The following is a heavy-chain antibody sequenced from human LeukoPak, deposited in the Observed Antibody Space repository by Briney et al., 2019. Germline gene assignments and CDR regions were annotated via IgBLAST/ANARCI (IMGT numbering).Heavy chain of an antibody. J-gene: IGHJ4*02. Sequence: PGGSLRLSCAASGFTFSSFAMNWVRQAPGKGLEWVSSVSDSDENTYYADSVKGRFTISRDNSRNTLFLQMDTLSAEDTAVYYCATQGGNFDYWGQGTLVTVSS. D-gene: IGHD3-16*01. CDR1: GFTFSSFA. CDR3: ATQGGNFDY. CDR2: VSDSDENT. V-gene: IGHV3-23*01.